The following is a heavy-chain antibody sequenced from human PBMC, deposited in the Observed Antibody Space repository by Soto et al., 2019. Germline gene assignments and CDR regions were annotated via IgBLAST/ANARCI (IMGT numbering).Heavy chain of an antibody. J-gene: IGHJ4*02. V-gene: IGHV3-15*01. Sequence: GGSLRLSCAASGFPFIDAWMSWVRQAPGKGLQWIGRIRSNAGGVTADLAAPVKDRFSISRDNSTNSLYLQMNSLKPDDTAVYFRSTALRRDSELGAYWGQGTLVTVSS. CDR1: GFPFIDAW. CDR3: STALRRDSELGAY. CDR2: IRSNAGGVTA. D-gene: IGHD3-10*01.